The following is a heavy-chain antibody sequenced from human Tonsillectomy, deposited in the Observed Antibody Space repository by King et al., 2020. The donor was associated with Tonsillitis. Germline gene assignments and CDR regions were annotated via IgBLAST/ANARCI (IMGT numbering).Heavy chain of an antibody. CDR2: ISSSSTYL. CDR3: ASDSFDYFYGMDV. Sequence: EVQLVESGGGLVKPGGSLRLSCAASGFTFSSYNMNWVRQAPGNGLEWVSSISSSSTYLYYADTVRGRVTISRDSAKNSLYLQMNSLRAEDTAVYYCASDSFDYFYGMDVWGQGTTVTVSS. CDR1: GFTFSSYN. D-gene: IGHD3-3*01. V-gene: IGHV3-21*01. J-gene: IGHJ6*02.